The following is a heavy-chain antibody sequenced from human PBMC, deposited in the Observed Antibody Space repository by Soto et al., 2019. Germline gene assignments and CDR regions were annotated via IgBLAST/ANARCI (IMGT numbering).Heavy chain of an antibody. CDR1: GGTFSSYA. J-gene: IGHJ4*02. Sequence: QVQLVQSGAEVKKPGSSVKVSCKASGGTFSSYAISWVRQAPGQRLEWMGGIIPIFGTANYPQKFQGRVTSTADESTSTAYLEQGSLRSEATAADYCARVPVDTATSPNWRDKGIAAAGRDYCFDYGGQVTLFTVSS. V-gene: IGHV1-69*01. D-gene: IGHD5-18*01. CDR3: ARVPVDTATSPNWRDKGIAAAGRDYCFDY. CDR2: IIPIFGTA.